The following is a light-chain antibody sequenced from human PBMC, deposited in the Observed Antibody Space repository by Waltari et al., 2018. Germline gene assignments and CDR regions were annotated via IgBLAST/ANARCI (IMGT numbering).Light chain of an antibody. CDR3: SSYISSSTLEL. J-gene: IGLJ2*01. V-gene: IGLV2-14*03. Sequence: QSALTQPASVSGSPGQSIPISCTGTSSDVGAYNYVSWYQQHPGNAPKLMIFDVSNRPSGVSNRFSGSKSGNTASLTISGLQAEDEADYYCSSYISSSTLELFGGGTSLTVL. CDR2: DVS. CDR1: SSDVGAYNY.